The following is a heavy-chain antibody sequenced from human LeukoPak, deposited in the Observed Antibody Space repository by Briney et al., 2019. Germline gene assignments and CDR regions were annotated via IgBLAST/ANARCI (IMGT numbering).Heavy chain of an antibody. D-gene: IGHD5-24*01. CDR2: IKQDGSKK. J-gene: IGHJ4*02. V-gene: IGHV3-7*04. CDR3: TRVGYIDEGIDY. CDR1: GFPFSSYW. Sequence: GGSLRLSCVASGFPFSSYWMTWVRQAPGKGLEWVANIKQDGSKKSYVDSVKGRFTISRDNAKNSLYLQMNSLRAEDTAIYYCTRVGYIDEGIDYWGQGTLVTVFS.